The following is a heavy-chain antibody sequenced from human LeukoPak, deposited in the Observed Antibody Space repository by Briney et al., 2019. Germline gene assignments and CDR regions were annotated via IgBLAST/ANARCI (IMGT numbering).Heavy chain of an antibody. J-gene: IGHJ4*02. CDR1: GFTVGSNY. V-gene: IGHV3-53*01. CDR2: IYSGGST. D-gene: IGHD1-26*01. Sequence: GGSLRRSCAASGFTVGSNYMSWVRQAPGKGLEWVSVIYSGGSTYYADSVKGRFTISRDNSKNTLYLQMNSLRAEDTAVYYCARTARSGSYYNDYWGQGTLVTVSS. CDR3: ARTARSGSYYNDY.